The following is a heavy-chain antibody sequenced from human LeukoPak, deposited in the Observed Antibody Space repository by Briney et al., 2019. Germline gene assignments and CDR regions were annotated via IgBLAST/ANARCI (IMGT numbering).Heavy chain of an antibody. CDR2: ISYSGST. D-gene: IGHD2-15*01. J-gene: IGHJ6*02. CDR3: ARYSPTPVRGMDV. CDR1: GGSMSSYY. Sequence: SETLSLTCTVSGGSMSSYYWSWIRQPPGKGLEWMGYISYSGSTNYNPSLKSRVTISVDTSKNQFSLKLSSVTAADTAVYSCARYSPTPVRGMDVWGQGTTVTVSS. V-gene: IGHV4-59*08.